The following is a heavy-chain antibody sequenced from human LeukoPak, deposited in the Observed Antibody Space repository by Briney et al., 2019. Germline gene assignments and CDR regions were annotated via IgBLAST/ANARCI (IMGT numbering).Heavy chain of an antibody. CDR2: ISAYNGNT. V-gene: IGHV1-18*01. CDR1: GYTFTSYG. D-gene: IGHD3-22*01. Sequence: AASVKVSCKASGYTFTSYGISWVRQAPGQGLEWMGWISAYNGNTNCAQKLQGRVTMTTDTSTSTAYMELRSLRSDDTAVYYCARDSSGYPKPDAFDIWGQGTMVTVSS. CDR3: ARDSSGYPKPDAFDI. J-gene: IGHJ3*02.